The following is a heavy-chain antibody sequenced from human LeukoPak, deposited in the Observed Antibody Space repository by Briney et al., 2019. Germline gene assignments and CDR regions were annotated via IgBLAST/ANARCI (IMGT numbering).Heavy chain of an antibody. CDR1: GFTFDDYA. J-gene: IGHJ4*02. Sequence: GGSLRLSCAASGFTFDDYAMHWVRQAPGKGLEWVSGISWNRGSIGYADSVKGRFTISRDNAKNSLYLQMNSLRAEDTALYYCAKDETGTTFAGFDYWGQGTLVTVSS. V-gene: IGHV3-9*01. CDR3: AKDETGTTFAGFDY. D-gene: IGHD1-7*01. CDR2: ISWNRGSI.